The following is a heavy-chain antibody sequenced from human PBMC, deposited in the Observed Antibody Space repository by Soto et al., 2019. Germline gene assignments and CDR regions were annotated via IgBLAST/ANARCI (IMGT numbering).Heavy chain of an antibody. D-gene: IGHD2-15*01. CDR1: GFTFSGSA. J-gene: IGHJ6*03. Sequence: GGSLRLSCAASGFTFSGSAMHWVRQASGKGLEWVGRIRSKANSYATAYAASVKGRFTISRDDSKNTAYLQMNSLKTEDTAVYYCTSDITLLHRTTYYYYMDVWGKGTTVTVSS. V-gene: IGHV3-73*01. CDR3: TSDITLLHRTTYYYYMDV. CDR2: IRSKANSYAT.